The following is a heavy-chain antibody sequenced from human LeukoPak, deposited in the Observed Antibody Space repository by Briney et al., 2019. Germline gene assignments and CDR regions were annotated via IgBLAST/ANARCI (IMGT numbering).Heavy chain of an antibody. Sequence: GGSLRLSCAASGFTVSSNYMSWVRQAPGKGLEWVSVIYSGGSTYYADSVKGRFTISRDNSKNTLYLQMNSLRAEDTAVYYCAKAPRFLEWLLPNYYYMDVWGKGTTVTVSS. CDR1: GFTVSSNY. CDR3: AKAPRFLEWLLPNYYYMDV. V-gene: IGHV3-53*01. D-gene: IGHD3-3*01. J-gene: IGHJ6*03. CDR2: IYSGGST.